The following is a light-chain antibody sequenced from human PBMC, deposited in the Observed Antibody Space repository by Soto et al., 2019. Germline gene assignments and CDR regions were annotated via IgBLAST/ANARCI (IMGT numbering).Light chain of an antibody. CDR2: GPS. CDR3: LQYNNWPPFT. V-gene: IGKV3-15*01. Sequence: EIVMTQSPATLSVSPGERATLSCRASQSVSSNLAWYQQKPGQPPRLLIYGPSTRATGIPDRFSGSGSGTEFTLTISSLQSEDFAVYYCLQYNNWPPFTFGPGTKVDIK. CDR1: QSVSSN. J-gene: IGKJ3*01.